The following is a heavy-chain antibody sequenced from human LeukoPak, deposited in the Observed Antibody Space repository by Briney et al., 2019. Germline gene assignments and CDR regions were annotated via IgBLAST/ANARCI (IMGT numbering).Heavy chain of an antibody. Sequence: GGSLRLSCAASGFTFSRHWMTWVRQAPGKGLEWVASIKQGGSTTFYADSVKGRFAISRDDARTSLFLQMDSLSADDTAVYYCARGPDYGDRVDFLVSSGQGTQGTVSS. D-gene: IGHD4-17*01. CDR1: GFTFSRHW. CDR3: ARGPDYGDRVDFLVS. J-gene: IGHJ4*02. V-gene: IGHV3-7*01. CDR2: IKQGGSTT.